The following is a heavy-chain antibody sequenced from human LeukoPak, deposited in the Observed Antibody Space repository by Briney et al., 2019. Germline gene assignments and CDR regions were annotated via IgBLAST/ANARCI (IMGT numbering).Heavy chain of an antibody. D-gene: IGHD2/OR15-2a*01. J-gene: IGHJ4*02. Sequence: GGSLRLSCAASGFTFSSYGMHWVRQAPGKGLEWVAVIWYDGSNKYYADSVKGRFTISRDNSKNTLYLQMNSLRAEDTAVYYCAREEDNADEYLREDYWGQGILVTVSS. CDR1: GFTFSSYG. CDR2: IWYDGSNK. CDR3: AREEDNADEYLREDY. V-gene: IGHV3-33*01.